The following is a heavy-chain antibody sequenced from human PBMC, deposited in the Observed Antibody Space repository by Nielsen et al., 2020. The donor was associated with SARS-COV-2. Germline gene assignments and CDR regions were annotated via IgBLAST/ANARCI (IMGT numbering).Heavy chain of an antibody. V-gene: IGHV1-2*06. J-gene: IGHJ5*02. D-gene: IGHD3-3*01. CDR2: INPNSGGT. CDR3: ARGPGSYYDFWSGSLDYNWFDP. Sequence: WVRQAPGQGLEWMGRINPNSGGTNYAQKFQGRVTMTRDTSISTAYMELSRLRSDDTAAYYCARGPGSYYDFWSGSLDYNWFDPWGQGTLVTVSS.